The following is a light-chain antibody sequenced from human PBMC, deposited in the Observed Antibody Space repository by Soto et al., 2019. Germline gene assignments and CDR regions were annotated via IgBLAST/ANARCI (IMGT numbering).Light chain of an antibody. J-gene: IGKJ1*01. CDR2: GAS. V-gene: IGKV3-15*01. CDR1: QSVISN. Sequence: IVMTWSPPTLSVTPVERATLSCRASQSVISNLAWYQQKPGQAPRLLIYGASARATGIPARFSGSGSGTEFTLTISSLESEDSAVYYCQQYSSWPPWTFGQGTKVDIK. CDR3: QQYSSWPPWT.